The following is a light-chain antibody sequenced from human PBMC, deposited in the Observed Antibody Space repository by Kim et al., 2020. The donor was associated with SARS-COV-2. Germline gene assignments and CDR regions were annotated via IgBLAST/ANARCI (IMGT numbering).Light chain of an antibody. J-gene: IGLJ2*01. CDR3: QSYDGSLGAVI. CDR1: SSNFGAGYD. CDR2: GAT. Sequence: QSVLTQPPSVSGAPGQRVTISCTGSSSNFGAGYDVHWYQQLPGRAPKLLIYGATNRPSGVPDRFSCSKFGTSASLAITGLQAEDEADYYCQSYDGSLGAVIFGGGTKLTVL. V-gene: IGLV1-40*01.